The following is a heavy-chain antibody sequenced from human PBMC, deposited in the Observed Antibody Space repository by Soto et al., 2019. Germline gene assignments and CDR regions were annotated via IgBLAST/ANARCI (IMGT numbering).Heavy chain of an antibody. J-gene: IGHJ5*02. CDR2: IYYSGST. CDR3: ARAPPDYGDYVSNWFDP. Sequence: SETLSLTCTVSGGSISSYYWSWIRQPPGKGLEWIGYIYYSGSTNYNPSLKSRVTISVDTSKNQFSLKLSSVTAADTAVYYCARAPPDYGDYVSNWFDPWGQGNLVTVSS. V-gene: IGHV4-59*01. D-gene: IGHD4-17*01. CDR1: GGSISSYY.